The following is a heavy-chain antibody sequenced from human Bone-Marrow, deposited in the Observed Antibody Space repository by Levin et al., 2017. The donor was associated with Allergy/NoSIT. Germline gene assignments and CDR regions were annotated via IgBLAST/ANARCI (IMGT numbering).Heavy chain of an antibody. J-gene: IGHJ6*02. CDR3: ARNKEPGMVRGGDKYHYGLDV. Sequence: TGGSLRLSCAASGLPISRYGIHWVRQAPGKGLEWVALISYDGSYKSYRASVKGRFTISRDTSQSTVYLQMNSLSAEDTAVYFCARNKEPGMVRGGDKYHYGLDVWGQGTTVTVSS. CDR2: ISYDGSYK. V-gene: IGHV3-30*03. CDR1: GLPISRYG. D-gene: IGHD3-10*01.